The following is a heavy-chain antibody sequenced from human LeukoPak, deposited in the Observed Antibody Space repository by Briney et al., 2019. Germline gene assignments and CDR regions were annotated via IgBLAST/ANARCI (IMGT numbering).Heavy chain of an antibody. J-gene: IGHJ6*03. CDR2: IYYSGST. V-gene: IGHV4-59*08. CDR1: GGSISTYY. CDR3: ARYLKGDVIVAAAPYYYYMDV. D-gene: IGHD6-13*01. Sequence: SETLSLTCTVSGGSISTYYWSWIRQPPGKGLEWIGYIYYSGSTYYNPSLKSRVTISVDTSKNQFSLKLSSVTAADTAVYYCARYLKGDVIVAAAPYYYYMDVWGKGTTVTISS.